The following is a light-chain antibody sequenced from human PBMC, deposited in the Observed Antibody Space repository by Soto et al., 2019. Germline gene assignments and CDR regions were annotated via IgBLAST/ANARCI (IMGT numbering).Light chain of an antibody. V-gene: IGKV4-1*01. J-gene: IGKJ1*01. Sequence: DIVMTQSPDSLSVSLGEMATVNCKSGQSVLYSTDNRNYLAWYQQKPGKSPKLIISWASTRESGVPDRFSGSGSGTDCTITISSLKAEDVAVYFCQQYYTNPRTFGQGTKVEIK. CDR1: QSVLYSTDNRNY. CDR3: QQYYTNPRT. CDR2: WAS.